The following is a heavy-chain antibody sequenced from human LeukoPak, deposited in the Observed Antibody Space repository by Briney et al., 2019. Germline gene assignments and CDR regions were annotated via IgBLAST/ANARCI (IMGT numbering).Heavy chain of an antibody. CDR3: AIAAAGTVEY. Sequence: GGSLRLSCAASGFTFSSYAMSWVRQAPGKGLEWVSATSGSGGSTYDAASVEGRFTISRDNCKNSLYLQMNSLRAADTAVYYCAIAAAGTVEYGGQGTLVTVSS. D-gene: IGHD6-13*01. J-gene: IGHJ4*02. CDR1: GFTFSSYA. CDR2: TSGSGGST. V-gene: IGHV3-23*01.